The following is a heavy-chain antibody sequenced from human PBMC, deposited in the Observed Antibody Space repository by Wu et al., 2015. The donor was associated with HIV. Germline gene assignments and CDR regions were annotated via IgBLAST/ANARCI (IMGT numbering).Heavy chain of an antibody. CDR1: GYTFTTYA. CDR2: INPNSGGS. V-gene: IGHV1-2*02. Sequence: QVQLVQSGGEVKKPGDSVKVSCKASGYTFTTYAISWVRQAPGQGLEWMGWINPNSGGSKSPQKFQGRVTMTRDTSVSTVYLELTRLKFDDTAMYYCAKDYGIVGSTLPEYFQHWARAPWSPSPQ. J-gene: IGHJ1*01. CDR3: AKDYGIVGSTLPEYFQH. D-gene: IGHD2-21*01.